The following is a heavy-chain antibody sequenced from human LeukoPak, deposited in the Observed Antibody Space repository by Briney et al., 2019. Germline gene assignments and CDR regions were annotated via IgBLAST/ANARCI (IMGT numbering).Heavy chain of an antibody. CDR2: ISYDGSNK. CDR1: GFTFSSYA. V-gene: IGHV3-30*04. CDR3: ARERVRWHTFDP. Sequence: GGSLRLSCAASGFTFSSYAMHWVRQAPGKGLEWVAVISYDGSNKYYADSVKGRFTISRDNSKNTLYLQMNSLRAEDTAAYYCARERVRWHTFDPWGQGTLVTVSS. D-gene: IGHD4-23*01. J-gene: IGHJ5*02.